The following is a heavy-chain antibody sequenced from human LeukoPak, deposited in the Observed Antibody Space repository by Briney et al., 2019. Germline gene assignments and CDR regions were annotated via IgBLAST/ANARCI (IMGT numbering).Heavy chain of an antibody. V-gene: IGHV3-23*01. CDR1: GFTFSSYE. D-gene: IGHD2-2*01. CDR3: AKDEKVLRDIVVVPAVFHISR. CDR2: ISGSGDST. J-gene: IGHJ4*02. Sequence: GGSLRLSCVAYGFTFSSYEMNWVRQAPGKGLEWDSAISGSGDSTYYADSVKGRFTTSRDTSKNTPYLQMNSLIAEDTGVNYCAKDEKVLRDIVVVPAVFHISRWGQGTLVTVSS.